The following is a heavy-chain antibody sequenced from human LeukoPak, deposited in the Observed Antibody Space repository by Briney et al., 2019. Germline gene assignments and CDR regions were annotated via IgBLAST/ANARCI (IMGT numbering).Heavy chain of an antibody. CDR1: GYTFTGYY. CDR3: ARPMATTRIGDFDY. J-gene: IGHJ4*02. D-gene: IGHD5-24*01. Sequence: ASVKVSCKASGYTFTGYYMRWVRQAPGQGLEWMGWINPNSGGTNYAQKFQGRVTMTRDTSISTAYMELSRLRSDDTAVYYCARPMATTRIGDFDYWGQGTLVTVSS. CDR2: INPNSGGT. V-gene: IGHV1-2*02.